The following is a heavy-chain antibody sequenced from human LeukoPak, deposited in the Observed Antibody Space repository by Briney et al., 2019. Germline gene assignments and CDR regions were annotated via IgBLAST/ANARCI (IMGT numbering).Heavy chain of an antibody. Sequence: ASVKVSCKASGYTFTGYYMHWVRQAPGQGLEWMGWINPNSGGTNYAQKFQGRVTMTRDTSISTAYMELSSLRSEDTAVYYCARDLGMVRGVRRKYYFDYWGQGTLVTVSS. J-gene: IGHJ4*02. CDR2: INPNSGGT. V-gene: IGHV1-2*02. D-gene: IGHD3-10*01. CDR3: ARDLGMVRGVRRKYYFDY. CDR1: GYTFTGYY.